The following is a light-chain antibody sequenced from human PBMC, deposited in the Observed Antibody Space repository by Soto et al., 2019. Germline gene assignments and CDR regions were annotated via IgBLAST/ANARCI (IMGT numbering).Light chain of an antibody. V-gene: IGLV3-21*02. CDR3: QVRESPSDHSVV. J-gene: IGLJ3*02. Sequence: SYELTQPPSVSVAPGQTASITWGGDNIGTKGVHWYQQKPGQAPELVVYNGRDRPSGIPERFSGSNSGNTATLTITRVEAGDEADFYCQVRESPSDHSVVFGGGTKLTVL. CDR2: NGR. CDR1: NIGTKG.